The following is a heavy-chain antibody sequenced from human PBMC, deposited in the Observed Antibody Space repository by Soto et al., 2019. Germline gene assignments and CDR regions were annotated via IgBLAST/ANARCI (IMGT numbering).Heavy chain of an antibody. J-gene: IGHJ4*02. CDR3: ARGITYGGNTFGY. V-gene: IGHV3-21*01. Sequence: GGSLRLSCAASGFTFSSYSMNWVCQAPGKGLEWVSSISSSSSYIYYADSVKGRFTISRDNAKNSLYLQMNSLRAEDTAVYYCARGITYGGNTFGYWGQGTLVTVSS. D-gene: IGHD4-17*01. CDR1: GFTFSSYS. CDR2: ISSSSSYI.